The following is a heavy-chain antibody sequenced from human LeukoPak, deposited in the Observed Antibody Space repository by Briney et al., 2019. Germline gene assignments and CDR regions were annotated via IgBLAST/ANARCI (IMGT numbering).Heavy chain of an antibody. CDR1: GFTVSSNY. CDR2: IYSGGST. Sequence: GGSLRLSCAASGFTVSSNYMSWVRQAPGKGLEWVSVIYSGGSTYYADSVKGRFTISRDNSKNTLYLQIHSLRAEDTAVYYCAKAGAGTKDCSSISCQDYYYYFFGMDVWGQGTTVTVSS. CDR3: AKAGAGTKDCSSISCQDYYYYFFGMDV. J-gene: IGHJ6*02. D-gene: IGHD2-2*01. V-gene: IGHV3-53*01.